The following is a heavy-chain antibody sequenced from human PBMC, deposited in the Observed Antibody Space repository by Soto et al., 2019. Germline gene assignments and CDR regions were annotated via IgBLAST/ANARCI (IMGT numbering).Heavy chain of an antibody. V-gene: IGHV1-69*04. CDR3: ARDSGRSDVVPAAITAMDA. Sequence: QVQLVHSGAEVKKPGSSVKVSCKGSGGTFNRYTITWVRQAPGQGLEWMGRILPMFGIASYAQNCQGRVTITADKATCHAYMELSSLGSEATALYSCARDSGRSDVVPAAITAMDACCPGATGTGSS. CDR1: GGTFNRYT. CDR2: ILPMFGIA. D-gene: IGHD2-2*01. J-gene: IGHJ6*02.